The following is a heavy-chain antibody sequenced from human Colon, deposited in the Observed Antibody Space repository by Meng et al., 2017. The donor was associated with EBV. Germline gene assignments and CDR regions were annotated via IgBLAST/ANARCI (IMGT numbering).Heavy chain of an antibody. V-gene: IGHV2-5*02. CDR2: IYWDDDK. Sequence: ITWKESGPPLAKPTLTRTLTCPFSGFSLSTCEVCVGWIRQHPGKALEWLAVIYWDDDKRYSPSLKSRLTITKDTSKNQVVLTLTNMDPVDTATYYCALFTRSWFDPWGQGTLVTVSS. J-gene: IGHJ5*02. D-gene: IGHD2-2*01. CDR1: GFSLSTCEVC. CDR3: ALFTRSWFDP.